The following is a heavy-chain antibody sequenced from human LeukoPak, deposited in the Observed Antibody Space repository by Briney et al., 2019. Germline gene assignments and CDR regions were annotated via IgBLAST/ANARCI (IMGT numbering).Heavy chain of an antibody. Sequence: PSETLSLTCTVSGGSISSSSYYWSWIRQPAGKGLEWIGRFYTGGSTNYNPSLKSRVTMSVDTSKNQFSLKLSSVTAADTAVYYCAREGDIVVVPAVHYYYYMDVWGKGTTVTVSS. CDR3: AREGDIVVVPAVHYYYYMDV. V-gene: IGHV4-61*02. D-gene: IGHD2-2*01. CDR2: FYTGGST. CDR1: GGSISSSSYY. J-gene: IGHJ6*03.